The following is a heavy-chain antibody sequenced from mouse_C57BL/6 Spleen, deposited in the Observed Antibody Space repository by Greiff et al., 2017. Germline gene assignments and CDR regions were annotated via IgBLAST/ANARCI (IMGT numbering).Heavy chain of an antibody. D-gene: IGHD1-1*01. CDR3: ASDYYGSSYYFDD. J-gene: IGHJ2*01. CDR1: GYPFTDYN. V-gene: IGHV1-39*01. Sequence: VQLKQSGPELVKPGASVKISCKASGYPFTDYNMNWVKQSNGKSLEWIGVINPNYGTTSYNQKFKGKATLTVDQSSSTAYMQLNSLTSEDSAVYYCASDYYGSSYYFDDWGQGTTLTVSS. CDR2: INPNYGTT.